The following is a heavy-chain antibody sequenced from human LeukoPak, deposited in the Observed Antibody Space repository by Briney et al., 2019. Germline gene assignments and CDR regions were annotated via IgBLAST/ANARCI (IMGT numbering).Heavy chain of an antibody. D-gene: IGHD6-13*01. CDR1: GFTFSSFA. J-gene: IGHJ4*02. CDR2: MSGDATST. Sequence: GGSLRLSCAPSGFTFSSFAMNWVRQAPGKGLEWVSTMSGDATSTYYADSVKGRFTISRDNSKNTLYLQMNSLRAEDTAVYYCAKRTSGSSWYYSDYWGQGTLVTVSS. V-gene: IGHV3-23*01. CDR3: AKRTSGSSWYYSDY.